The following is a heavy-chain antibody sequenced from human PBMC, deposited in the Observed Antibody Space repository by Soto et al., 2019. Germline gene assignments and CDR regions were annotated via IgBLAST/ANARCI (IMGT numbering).Heavy chain of an antibody. CDR1: GGSISSGGYY. CDR3: ARGNRVCRWLESNEAFDI. J-gene: IGHJ3*02. V-gene: IGHV4-31*03. Sequence: TLSLTCTVSGGSISSGGYYWSWIRQHPGNGLEWIGYIYYSVSTYYNPSLKSRVTISVDTSKNQFSLKLSYVNAVDTAVYDCARGNRVCRWLESNEAFDIWVQGTMVIVS. CDR2: IYYSVST. D-gene: IGHD5-12*01.